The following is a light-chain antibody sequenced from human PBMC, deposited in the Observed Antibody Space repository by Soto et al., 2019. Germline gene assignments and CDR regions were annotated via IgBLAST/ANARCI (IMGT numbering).Light chain of an antibody. Sequence: EIVLTQSPGTLSLSPGERATLSCRASQSVSSNYLAWYQQQPGQAHRLLIYGASSRTTGIADRFSGSGSGTDFTLTISRLEPEDVAVYYCDQYGSSPYTFGQGTKLEIK. CDR3: DQYGSSPYT. J-gene: IGKJ2*01. CDR1: QSVSSNY. CDR2: GAS. V-gene: IGKV3-20*01.